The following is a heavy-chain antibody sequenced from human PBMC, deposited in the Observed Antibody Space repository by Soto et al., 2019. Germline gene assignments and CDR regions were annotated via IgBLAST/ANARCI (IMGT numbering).Heavy chain of an antibody. D-gene: IGHD3-10*01. V-gene: IGHV3-66*01. CDR1: GFTVSSNY. Sequence: EVQLVESGGGLVQPGGSLRLSCAASGFTVSSNYMSWVRQAPGKGLEWVSVIYSGGSTYYADSVKGRFTISRDNSKNTLYLQMNSLRAEDTAVYYCARGVGTGSYRDGAFDIWGQGTMVTVSS. J-gene: IGHJ3*02. CDR2: IYSGGST. CDR3: ARGVGTGSYRDGAFDI.